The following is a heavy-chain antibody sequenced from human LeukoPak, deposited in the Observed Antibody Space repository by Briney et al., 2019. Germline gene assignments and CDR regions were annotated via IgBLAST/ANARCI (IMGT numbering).Heavy chain of an antibody. J-gene: IGHJ5*02. Sequence: GESLKISCHGSGYSFTYHWIGWVRQMPGKGLGWRGIIYPGDSDIRYSPSFQGQVTISADKSISTASLQWSSLKASDTAMYYCARLVVPARLNPTWFDPWGQGTLVTVSS. D-gene: IGHD2-2*01. V-gene: IGHV5-51*01. CDR3: ARLVVPARLNPTWFDP. CDR1: GYSFTYHW. CDR2: IYPGDSDI.